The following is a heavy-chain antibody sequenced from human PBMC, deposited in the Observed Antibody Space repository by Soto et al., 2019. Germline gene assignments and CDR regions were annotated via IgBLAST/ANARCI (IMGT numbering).Heavy chain of an antibody. D-gene: IGHD2-15*01. J-gene: IGHJ4*02. CDR2: ISAGSEGA. CDR1: GFTFSSHA. Sequence: EVQLLESGGGLVQPGGALRLSCAASGFTFSSHAMSWVRQAPGKGLEWISSISAGSEGAYYADSVKGRFTISRDNSNTTLYLQVNSLRAEDTAVYYCARDLWWYLHWGQGTLVTVSS. CDR3: ARDLWWYLH. V-gene: IGHV3-23*01.